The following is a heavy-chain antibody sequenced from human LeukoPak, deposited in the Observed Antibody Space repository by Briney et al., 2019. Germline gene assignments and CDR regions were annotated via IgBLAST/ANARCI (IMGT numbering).Heavy chain of an antibody. V-gene: IGHV3-23*01. Sequence: GGSLRLSCAASGFTFSSYDMTWVRQAPGKGLEWVSGISGSGGSTYYADSVKGRFTISRDNSKNTLYLQMNSLRAEDSAVYYCAKDRWYFDYWGQGTLVTVSS. D-gene: IGHD6-13*01. CDR3: AKDRWYFDY. J-gene: IGHJ4*02. CDR2: ISGSGGST. CDR1: GFTFSSYD.